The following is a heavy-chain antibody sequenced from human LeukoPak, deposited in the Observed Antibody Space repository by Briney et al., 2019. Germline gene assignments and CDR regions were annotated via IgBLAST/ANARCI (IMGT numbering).Heavy chain of an antibody. CDR3: ARRVQTSSTSLDY. Sequence: SETLSLTCAVYGGSFSNYYWNWIRQPPGKGLEWIGEINHSGSTNYNPSLKSRVTISADTSKNQFSLKLSSVTAADTAIYYCARRVQTSSTSLDYWGQGTLVTVSS. J-gene: IGHJ4*02. V-gene: IGHV4-34*01. CDR1: GGSFSNYY. CDR2: INHSGST. D-gene: IGHD2-2*01.